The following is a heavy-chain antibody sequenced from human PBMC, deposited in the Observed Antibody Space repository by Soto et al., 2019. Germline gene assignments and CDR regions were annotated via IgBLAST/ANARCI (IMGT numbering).Heavy chain of an antibody. J-gene: IGHJ3*02. CDR1: GGSFSGYY. V-gene: IGHV4-34*01. Sequence: QVQLQQWGAGLLKPSETLSLTCAVYGGSFSGYYWSWIRQPPGKGLEWIGEINHSGSTNYNPSLKSRVTISVDTSKNQFSLKLSSVTAADTAVYYCASRGSSTSLHAFDIWGQGTMVTVSS. CDR3: ASRGSSTSLHAFDI. CDR2: INHSGST. D-gene: IGHD2-2*01.